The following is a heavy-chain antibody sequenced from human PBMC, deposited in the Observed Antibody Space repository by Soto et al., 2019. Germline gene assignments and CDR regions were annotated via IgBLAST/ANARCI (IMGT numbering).Heavy chain of an antibody. CDR1: GFTFNHYW. CDR3: ARDLSQGNILTDYLFLGVGNDI. J-gene: IGHJ4*02. CDR2: IKQDGSEE. Sequence: EMQLVESGGGLVQPGGSLRLSCVASGFTFNHYWMSWVRQAPGKGLEWVASIKQDGSEENYVDSVKGRFAISRDNGKKTLCRQMESLRSENTALYYCARDLSQGNILTDYLFLGVGNDIWGQGTLVTVSP. D-gene: IGHD3-9*01. V-gene: IGHV3-7*01.